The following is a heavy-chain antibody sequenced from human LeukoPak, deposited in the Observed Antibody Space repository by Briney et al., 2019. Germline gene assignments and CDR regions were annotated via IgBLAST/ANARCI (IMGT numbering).Heavy chain of an antibody. CDR1: GGTFSSYA. CDR3: AREGRYSSSSDY. Sequence: SVKVSCKAPGGTFSSYAISWVRQAPGQGLEWMGRIIPIFGTANYAQKFQGRVTITTDESTSTAYMELSSLRSEDTAVYYCAREGRYSSSSDYWGQGTLVTVSS. CDR2: IIPIFGTA. D-gene: IGHD6-6*01. V-gene: IGHV1-69*05. J-gene: IGHJ4*02.